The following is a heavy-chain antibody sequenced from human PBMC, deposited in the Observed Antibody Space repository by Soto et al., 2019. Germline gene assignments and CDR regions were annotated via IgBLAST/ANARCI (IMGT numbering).Heavy chain of an antibody. CDR1: GGSISSGGYY. Sequence: QVQLQESGPGLVKPSQTLSLPCTVSGGSISSGGYYWSWFRQHPGKGLEWIGYIYYSGGPYSNPSPKSRVTISVDASKNQFPLKLSSVAAAGTAVYYCAREPSIWGQGTLVTVSS. J-gene: IGHJ4*02. CDR3: AREPSI. CDR2: IYYSGGP. V-gene: IGHV4-31*03.